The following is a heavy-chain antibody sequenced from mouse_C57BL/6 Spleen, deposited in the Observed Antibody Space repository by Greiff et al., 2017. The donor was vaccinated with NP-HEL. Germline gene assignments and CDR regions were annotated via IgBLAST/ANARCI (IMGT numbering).Heavy chain of an antibody. Sequence: EVKLVESGEGLVKPGGSLKLSCAASGFTFSSYAMSWVRQTPEKRLEWVAYISRGGDYIYYADTVKGRFTISRDNARNTLYLQMSSLKSEDTAMYYCTREEYYGSRCDYWGQGTTLTVSS. D-gene: IGHD1-1*01. J-gene: IGHJ2*01. CDR3: TREEYYGSRCDY. V-gene: IGHV5-9-1*02. CDR2: ISRGGDYI. CDR1: GFTFSSYA.